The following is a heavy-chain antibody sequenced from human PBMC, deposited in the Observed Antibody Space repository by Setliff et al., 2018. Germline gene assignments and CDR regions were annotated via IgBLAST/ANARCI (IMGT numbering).Heavy chain of an antibody. J-gene: IGHJ6*03. CDR3: ARGPSPTVTPSRLIYFYHMDV. CDR2: IIPVLGMT. V-gene: IGHV1-69*10. CDR1: GYIFTNYH. D-gene: IGHD4-17*01. Sequence: SVKDSCKASGYIFTNYHIHWVRQAPGQGLEWMGAIIPVLGMTDYAQKFQGRLTITADQSTTTVYMELSSLRFDDTALYYCARGPSPTVTPSRLIYFYHMDVWGTGTTVTVSS.